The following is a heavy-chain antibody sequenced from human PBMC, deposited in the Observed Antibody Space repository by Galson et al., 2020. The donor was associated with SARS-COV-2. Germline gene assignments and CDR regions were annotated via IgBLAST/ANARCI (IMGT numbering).Heavy chain of an antibody. CDR2: ISYDGSNK. V-gene: IGHV3-30*04. CDR3: ARDPLITFGGVIVIDYYYYGMDV. Sequence: QAGGSLRLSCAASGFTFSSYAMHWVRQAPGKGLEWVAVISYDGSNKYYADSVKGRFTISRDNSKNTLYLQMNSLRAEDTAVYYCARDPLITFGGVIVIDYYYYGMDVWGQGTTVTVSS. D-gene: IGHD3-16*02. CDR1: GFTFSSYA. J-gene: IGHJ6*02.